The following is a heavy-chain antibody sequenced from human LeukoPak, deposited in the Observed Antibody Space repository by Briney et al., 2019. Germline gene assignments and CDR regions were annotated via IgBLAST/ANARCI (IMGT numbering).Heavy chain of an antibody. CDR1: GYTFTSYG. CDR2: ISAYNGNT. V-gene: IGHV1-18*01. CDR3: ARDITMIVVAEKWFDP. J-gene: IGHJ5*02. Sequence: ASAKVSCKASGYTFTSYGISWVRQAPGQGLEWMGWISAYNGNTNYAQKLQGRVTMTTDTSTSTAYMELRSLRSDDTAVYYCARDITMIVVAEKWFDPWGQRTLVTVSS. D-gene: IGHD3-22*01.